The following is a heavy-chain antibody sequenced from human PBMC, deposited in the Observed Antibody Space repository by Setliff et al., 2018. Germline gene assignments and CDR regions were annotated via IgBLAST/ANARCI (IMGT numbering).Heavy chain of an antibody. CDR1: GGSFSGYY. Sequence: KTSETLSLTCAVYGGSFSGYYWSWIRQPPGKRLEWIGEIIHSGSTYYNPSLKSRVTISGDTSKNQFSLKLSSVTAADTAVYYCARGEVYDSFDYWGQGTLVTVSS. J-gene: IGHJ4*02. CDR2: IIHSGST. D-gene: IGHD3-3*01. CDR3: ARGEVYDSFDY. V-gene: IGHV4-34*12.